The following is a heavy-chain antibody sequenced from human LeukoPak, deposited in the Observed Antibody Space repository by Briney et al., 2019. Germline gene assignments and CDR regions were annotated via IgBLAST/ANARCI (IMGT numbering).Heavy chain of an antibody. Sequence: GGSLRLSCAASGFTFSRYWMHWVRQAPGKGLMWVSRISPDGSTTLYADSVKGRFTISRDNAKNTLYLQMNSLGAEDTAVYYCARDRYCSNGSCYSDNWGQGTLVTVSS. CDR3: ARDRYCSNGSCYSDN. CDR2: ISPDGSTT. V-gene: IGHV3-74*03. CDR1: GFTFSRYW. D-gene: IGHD2-15*01. J-gene: IGHJ4*02.